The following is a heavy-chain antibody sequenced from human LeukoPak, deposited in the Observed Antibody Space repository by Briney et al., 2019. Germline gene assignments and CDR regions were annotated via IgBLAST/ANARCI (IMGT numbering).Heavy chain of an antibody. CDR3: AAPYSSGYYYY. CDR1: GGSISSGSYY. D-gene: IGHD3-22*01. CDR2: IYTSGST. J-gene: IGHJ4*02. Sequence: SQTLSLTCTVSGGSISSGSYYWSWIRQPAGKGLEWIGRIYTSGSTNYNPSLKSRATISVDTSKNQFSLKLSSVTAADTAVYYCAAPYSSGYYYYWGQGTLVTVSS. V-gene: IGHV4-61*02.